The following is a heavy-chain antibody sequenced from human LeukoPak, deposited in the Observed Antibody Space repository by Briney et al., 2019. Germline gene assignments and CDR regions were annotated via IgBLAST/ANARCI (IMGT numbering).Heavy chain of an antibody. D-gene: IGHD5-24*01. CDR1: GGSISSGSYY. J-gene: IGHJ4*02. CDR3: ARGRDGYNSEIWYFDY. CDR2: IYTSGST. V-gene: IGHV4-61*02. Sequence: SETLSLTCTVSGGSISSGSYYWSWIRQPAGKGLELIGRIYTSGSTNYNPSLKSRVTISVDTSKNQFSLKLSSVTAADTAVYYCARGRDGYNSEIWYFDYWGQGTLVTVSS.